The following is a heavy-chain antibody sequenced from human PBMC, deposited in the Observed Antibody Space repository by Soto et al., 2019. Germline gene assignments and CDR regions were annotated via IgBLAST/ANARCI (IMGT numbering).Heavy chain of an antibody. CDR2: IYHSGST. CDR1: GGSISSGGYS. V-gene: IGHV4-30-2*01. J-gene: IGHJ3*02. Sequence: QLQLQESGSGLVKPSQTLSLTCAGAGGSISSGGYSWNWIRQPPGKGLEWIGYIYHSGSTYYNPSLKSRVTISLDRSKDQFSLKLSSVTAADTAVYYCATMTTLTTRAIDIWGQGTMVTVSS. D-gene: IGHD4-17*01. CDR3: ATMTTLTTRAIDI.